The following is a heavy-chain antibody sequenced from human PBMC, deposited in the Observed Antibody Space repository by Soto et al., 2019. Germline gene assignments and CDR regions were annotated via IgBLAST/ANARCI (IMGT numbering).Heavy chain of an antibody. Sequence: QVQLVESGGGVVQPGRSLRLSCAASGFTFSSYGMHWVRQAPGKGLEWVAVIWYDGSNKYYADSVKGRFTISRDNSKNTWYLQMNSLRAEGTAVYYCARGGHMVRGDWDAGDIWGQGTMVTVSS. CDR1: GFTFSSYG. V-gene: IGHV3-33*01. CDR2: IWYDGSNK. CDR3: ARGGHMVRGDWDAGDI. J-gene: IGHJ3*02. D-gene: IGHD3-10*01.